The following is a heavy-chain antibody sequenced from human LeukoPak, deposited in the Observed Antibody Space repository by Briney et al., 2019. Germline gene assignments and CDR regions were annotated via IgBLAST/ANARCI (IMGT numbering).Heavy chain of an antibody. CDR3: ARVASSGSYNVFDY. Sequence: PGGSLRLSCAASGFTFGSFAMSWVRQAPGKGLEWVSAITDGGYDTYYADSVKGRFTISRDNSKDTLYLQMNSLRAEDTAVYYCARVASSGSYNVFDYWGQGTLVTVSS. CDR2: ITDGGYDT. D-gene: IGHD3-10*01. CDR1: GFTFGSFA. J-gene: IGHJ4*02. V-gene: IGHV3-23*01.